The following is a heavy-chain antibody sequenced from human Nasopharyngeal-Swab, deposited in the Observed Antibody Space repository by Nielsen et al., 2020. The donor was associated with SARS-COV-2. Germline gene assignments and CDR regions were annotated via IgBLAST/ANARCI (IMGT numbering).Heavy chain of an antibody. D-gene: IGHD2-8*01. CDR2: ISSSSSYI. CDR3: ARFSGSRMVYAPYYYYYYMDV. V-gene: IGHV3-21*01. Sequence: GGSLRLSCAASGFTFSSYSMNWVRQAPGKGLEWVSSISSSSSYIYYADSVKGRFTIPRDNAKNSLYLQMNSLRAEDTAVYYCARFSGSRMVYAPYYYYYYMDVWGKGTTVTVSS. J-gene: IGHJ6*03. CDR1: GFTFSSYS.